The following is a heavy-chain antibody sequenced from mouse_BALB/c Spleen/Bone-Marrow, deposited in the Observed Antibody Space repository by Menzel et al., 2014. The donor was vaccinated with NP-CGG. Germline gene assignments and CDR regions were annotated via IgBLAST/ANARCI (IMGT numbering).Heavy chain of an antibody. CDR1: GFTFSSFG. D-gene: IGHD4-1*01. J-gene: IGHJ2*01. Sequence: EVKVVESGGGLVQPGGSRKLSCAASGFTFSSFGMHWVRQAPEKGLEWVAYISSGSSTIFYADTLKGRFTVSRDNPKNTLFLQMTSLRSEDTAMYYRTRGGNWDDFDYWGQGTTLTVSS. CDR3: TRGGNWDDFDY. CDR2: ISSGSSTI. V-gene: IGHV5-17*02.